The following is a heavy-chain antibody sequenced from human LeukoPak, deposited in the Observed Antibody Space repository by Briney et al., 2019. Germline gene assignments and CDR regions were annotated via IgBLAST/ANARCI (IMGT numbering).Heavy chain of an antibody. Sequence: SVKVSCKASGGTFSSYAISWVRQAPGQGLEWMGRIIPIFGTANYAQKFQGRVTITTDESTSTAYMELSSLRSEDTAVYYCATTYSTLPRPFDYWGQGTLVTVSS. D-gene: IGHD6-13*01. V-gene: IGHV1-69*05. CDR1: GGTFSSYA. CDR3: ATTYSTLPRPFDY. CDR2: IIPIFGTA. J-gene: IGHJ4*02.